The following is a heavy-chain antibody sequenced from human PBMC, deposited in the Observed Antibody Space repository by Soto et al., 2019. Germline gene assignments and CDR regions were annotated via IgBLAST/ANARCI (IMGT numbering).Heavy chain of an antibody. Sequence: ASVKVSCKASGGTFSSYTISWVRQAPGQGLEWMGRIIPILGIANYAQKFQGRVTITADKSTSTAYMELSSLRSEDTAVYYCARDQRGSGWFEDYYYYMDVWGKGTTVTVSS. D-gene: IGHD6-19*01. V-gene: IGHV1-69*04. CDR1: GGTFSSYT. CDR2: IIPILGIA. J-gene: IGHJ6*03. CDR3: ARDQRGSGWFEDYYYYMDV.